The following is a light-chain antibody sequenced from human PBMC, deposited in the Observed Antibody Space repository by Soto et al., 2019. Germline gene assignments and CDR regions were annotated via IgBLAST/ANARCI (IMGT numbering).Light chain of an antibody. CDR2: EVS. J-gene: IGLJ1*01. CDR3: SSYAGSNNYV. Sequence: LTQAPSASGSPGQSVTISCTGTSSDVGGYNYVSWYQQHPGKAPKLIIYEVSKRPSGVPDRFSGSKSGNTASLTVSGLQAEDEADYYCSSYAGSNNYVFGTGTKVTVL. CDR1: SSDVGGYNY. V-gene: IGLV2-8*01.